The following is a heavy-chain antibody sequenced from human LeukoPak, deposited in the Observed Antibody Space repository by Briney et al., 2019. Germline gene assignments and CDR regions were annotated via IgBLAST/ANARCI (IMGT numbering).Heavy chain of an antibody. J-gene: IGHJ4*02. V-gene: IGHV4-34*01. CDR3: ARYDFWSVFADY. D-gene: IGHD3-3*01. CDR1: GGSFSGYY. Sequence: SETLSLTCAVYGGSFSGYYWSWIRQPPGKGLEWIGEINHSGSTNYNPSLMSRVTISVDTSKNQFSLKLSSVTAADTAVYYCARYDFWSVFADYWGQGTLVTVSS. CDR2: INHSGST.